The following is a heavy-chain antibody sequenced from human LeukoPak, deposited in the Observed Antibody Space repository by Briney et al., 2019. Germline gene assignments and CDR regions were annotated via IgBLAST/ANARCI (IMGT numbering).Heavy chain of an antibody. D-gene: IGHD6-13*01. V-gene: IGHV3-74*01. Sequence: GGSLRLSCAASAVTFSSYWMHWVRQAPGKGLVWVSRINPDGSSTNYADSVKGRFTISRDNVKNTLYLQMSSLRAEDTAVYYCATPGIRDQYDFDSWGQGTLVTVSS. CDR1: AVTFSSYW. CDR2: INPDGSST. J-gene: IGHJ4*02. CDR3: ATPGIRDQYDFDS.